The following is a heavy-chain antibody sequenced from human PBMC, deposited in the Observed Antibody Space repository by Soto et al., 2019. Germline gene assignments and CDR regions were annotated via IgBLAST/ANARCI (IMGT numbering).Heavy chain of an antibody. Sequence: VQLVESGGGVVQPGRSLRLSCAASGFTFSDYAMHWVRQAPGKGLEWVAVVSHDGRNTHYADSVKGRFTISRDSSKNTVSLEMTSLTAEHTALYYCPKLGRHSLVTSDFNYSGQGALVTVSS. J-gene: IGHJ4*02. D-gene: IGHD6-13*01. V-gene: IGHV3-30*18. CDR2: VSHDGRNT. CDR1: GFTFSDYA. CDR3: PKLGRHSLVTSDFNY.